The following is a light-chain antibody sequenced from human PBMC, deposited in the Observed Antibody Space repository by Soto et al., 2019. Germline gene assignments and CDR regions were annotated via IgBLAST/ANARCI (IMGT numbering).Light chain of an antibody. V-gene: IGLV1-40*01. CDR2: GNI. CDR3: QSYDSSLSGSWV. J-gene: IGLJ1*01. CDR1: SSNIGSGYD. Sequence: QLVLTQPPSVSGAPGQRVTISCTGGSSNIGSGYDVHWYQQLPGTAPKLLIYGNINRPSGVPDRFSASKSGTSASLAITGLQAEDEADYYCQSYDSSLSGSWVFGTGTKLTVL.